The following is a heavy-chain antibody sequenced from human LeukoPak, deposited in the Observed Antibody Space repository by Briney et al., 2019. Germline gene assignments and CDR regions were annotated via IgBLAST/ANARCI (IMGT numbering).Heavy chain of an antibody. J-gene: IGHJ4*02. CDR2: ISGSGGST. Sequence: GGSLRLSCAASGFTFSSYAMSWVRQAPGKGLEWVSAISGSGGSTYYADSVKGRFTISRDNSKNTLYLQMNSLRAEDTAVYYCAKGTYSYGPNMYYFDYWGQGTLVTVSS. CDR3: AKGTYSYGPNMYYFDY. D-gene: IGHD5-18*01. CDR1: GFTFSSYA. V-gene: IGHV3-23*01.